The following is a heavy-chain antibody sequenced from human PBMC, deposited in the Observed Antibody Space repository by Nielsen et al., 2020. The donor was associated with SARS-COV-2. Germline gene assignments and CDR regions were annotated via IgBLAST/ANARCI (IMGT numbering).Heavy chain of an antibody. CDR3: ARDLGYYGSGSLVWFDP. Sequence: SETLSLTCAVYGGSFSGYYWSWIRQPPGKGLEWIGYIYYSGSTNYNPSLKSRVTISVDTSKNQFSLKLSSVTAADTAVYYCARDLGYYGSGSLVWFDPWGQGTLVTVSS. V-gene: IGHV4-59*13. J-gene: IGHJ5*02. CDR2: IYYSGST. CDR1: GGSFSGYY. D-gene: IGHD3-10*01.